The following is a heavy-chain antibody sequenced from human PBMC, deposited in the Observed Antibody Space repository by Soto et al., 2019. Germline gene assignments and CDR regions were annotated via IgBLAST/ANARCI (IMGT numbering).Heavy chain of an antibody. V-gene: IGHV3-33*01. Sequence: PGGSLRLSCAASGFTFSSYGMHWVRQAPGKGLEWVAVIWYDGSNKYYADSVKGRFTISRDNSKNTLYLQMNSLRAEDTAVYYCARSPGAYNYTDVWGKRTTVTVS. CDR3: ARSPGAYNYTDV. J-gene: IGHJ6*03. CDR1: GFTFSSYG. D-gene: IGHD1-26*01. CDR2: IWYDGSNK.